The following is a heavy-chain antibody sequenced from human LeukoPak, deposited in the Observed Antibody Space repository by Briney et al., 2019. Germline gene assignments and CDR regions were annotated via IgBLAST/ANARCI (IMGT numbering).Heavy chain of an antibody. J-gene: IGHJ4*02. Sequence: GGSLRLSCVASGFTFSGYWMSWVRQAPGKGLEWVANIMKDGSTRKYVDSVKGRFTISRDNAKNSLYLQMNSLRGEDTAVYYCARDRDFYVADNWGQGTQLIVSS. V-gene: IGHV3-7*01. CDR3: ARDRDFYVADN. CDR1: GFTFSGYW. D-gene: IGHD2-21*02. CDR2: IMKDGSTR.